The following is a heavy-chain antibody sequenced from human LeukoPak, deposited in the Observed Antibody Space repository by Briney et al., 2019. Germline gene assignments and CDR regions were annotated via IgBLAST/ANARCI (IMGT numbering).Heavy chain of an antibody. CDR2: INHSGRT. D-gene: IGHD3-10*01. J-gene: IGHJ4*02. Sequence: PSETLSLTCTVSGGSVSSSSYYWGWIRQPPGRGLEWIGEINHSGRTNYNPSLKSRVTISVDTSKNQFSLKLSSVTAADTAVYYCAREGFGELSHFDYWGQGTLVTVSS. CDR3: AREGFGELSHFDY. V-gene: IGHV4-39*07. CDR1: GGSVSSSSYY.